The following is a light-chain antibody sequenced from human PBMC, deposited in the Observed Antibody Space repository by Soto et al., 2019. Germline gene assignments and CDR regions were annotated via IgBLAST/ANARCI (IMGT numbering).Light chain of an antibody. Sequence: AIRMTQSPSSFSASTGARVTITCRASQGISSSLAWYQKTPGKDPKLLIYAASTLQRGVPSRFSGSGSGTDFTLTISCLQSEALATYYDEEDYSCPLNFGGGTKVESK. V-gene: IGKV1-8*01. CDR2: AAS. J-gene: IGKJ4*01. CDR1: QGISSS. CDR3: EEDYSCPLN.